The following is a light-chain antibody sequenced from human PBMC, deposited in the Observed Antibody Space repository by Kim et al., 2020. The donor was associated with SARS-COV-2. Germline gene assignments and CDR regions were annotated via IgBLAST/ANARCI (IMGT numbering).Light chain of an antibody. J-gene: IGLJ1*01. CDR1: NVASKA. V-gene: IGLV3-21*04. CDR3: QVWDRGSDRYV. Sequence: SYELTQPPSVSVAPGQTATMTCEGSNVASKAVHWYRQKPGQAPLLVIFYDTDRPSAIPERFSGSKSGNTATLTISRVEAGDEADYYCQVWDRGSDRYVFG. CDR2: YDT.